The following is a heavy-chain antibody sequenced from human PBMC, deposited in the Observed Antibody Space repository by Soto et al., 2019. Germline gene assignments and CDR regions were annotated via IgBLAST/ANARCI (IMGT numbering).Heavy chain of an antibody. V-gene: IGHV1-18*01. CDR2: ISAYNGNT. D-gene: IGHD6-13*01. J-gene: IGHJ3*02. Sequence: ASVKVSCKASGYTFTSYGISWVRQAPGQGLEWMGWISAYNGNTNYAQKLQGRVTMTTDTSTSTAYMELRSLRSDDAAVYYCASSLVRPPDAFDIWGQGTMVTVS. CDR3: ASSLVRPPDAFDI. CDR1: GYTFTSYG.